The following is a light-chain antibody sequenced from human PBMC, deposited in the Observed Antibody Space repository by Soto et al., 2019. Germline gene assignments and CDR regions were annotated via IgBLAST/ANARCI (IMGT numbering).Light chain of an antibody. Sequence: TVLTQTPATLSFSPGEGATLSCRASQSIAIYLAWYQQRSGQSPRLLIYDTFNRAPGIPDRFSGSGSGTDFTLTISSLEPEDFAVYYYQQRATWPWTFGQGTTVEIK. V-gene: IGKV3-11*01. J-gene: IGKJ1*01. CDR1: QSIAIY. CDR2: DTF. CDR3: QQRATWPWT.